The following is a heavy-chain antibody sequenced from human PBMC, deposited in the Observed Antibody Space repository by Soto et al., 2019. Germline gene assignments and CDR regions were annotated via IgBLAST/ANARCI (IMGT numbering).Heavy chain of an antibody. CDR3: ARPKGIHWYFNL. V-gene: IGHV3-48*02. CDR2: ISAVSETI. J-gene: IGHJ2*01. Sequence: EVQLVESGGGLVQPGESLRLSCAASGFTFSSYSMNWVRQAPGKGLEWVSYISAVSETIYYAVSVKGRFTISRDNAKNSLYLQMDSLRDEDTAVYYCARPKGIHWYFNLWGRGTLVTVSS. CDR1: GFTFSSYS.